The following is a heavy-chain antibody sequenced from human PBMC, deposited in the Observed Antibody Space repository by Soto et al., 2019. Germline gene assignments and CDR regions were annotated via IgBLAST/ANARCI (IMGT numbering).Heavy chain of an antibody. V-gene: IGHV4-59*01. D-gene: IGHD3-10*01. J-gene: IGHJ4*02. Sequence: SETLSLTCAVSSDSISSSYWTWIRQPPGKGLEWIGYIYYRGTTNYNPSLKSRVTISVDTSKNHFSLSLRSVTAADTAVYYCARALLSGSGNYPLDYWGQGTPVPVSS. CDR3: ARALLSGSGNYPLDY. CDR2: IYYRGTT. CDR1: SDSISSSY.